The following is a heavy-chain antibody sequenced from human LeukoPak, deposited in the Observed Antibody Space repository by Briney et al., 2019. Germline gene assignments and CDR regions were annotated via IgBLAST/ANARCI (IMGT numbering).Heavy chain of an antibody. Sequence: GGSLRLSCAASGFTFSSYWMSWVRQAPGKGLEWVANIRQLGNEKYYVDSVKGRFTISRDNAKNSLYLQMNSLRAEDTAVYYCTRHYCDYGDYFSDFWGPGTQVTVSS. J-gene: IGHJ4*02. D-gene: IGHD4-17*01. V-gene: IGHV3-7*01. CDR1: GFTFSSYW. CDR3: TRHYCDYGDYFSDF. CDR2: IRQLGNEK.